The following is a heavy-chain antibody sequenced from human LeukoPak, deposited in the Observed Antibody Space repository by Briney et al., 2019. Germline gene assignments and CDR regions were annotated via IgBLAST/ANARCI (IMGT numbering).Heavy chain of an antibody. CDR3: ARGYRSSTRCYKGFDY. Sequence: GESLKISCKGSGYTFTSYWIGWVRQMPGKGLEWMGIIYPGDSETRYSPSFQGQVTISADESITTAYLQWSSLKASDTAMYYCARGYRSSTRCYKGFDYWGQGTLVTVSS. CDR1: GYTFTSYW. CDR2: IYPGDSET. J-gene: IGHJ4*02. D-gene: IGHD2-2*02. V-gene: IGHV5-51*01.